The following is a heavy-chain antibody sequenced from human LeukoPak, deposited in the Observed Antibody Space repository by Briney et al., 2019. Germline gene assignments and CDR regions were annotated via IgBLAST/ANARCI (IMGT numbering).Heavy chain of an antibody. J-gene: IGHJ4*02. Sequence: SETLSLTCTVSGGSISSYYWSWIRQPPGKGLEWIGYIYYSGSTYYNPSLKSRVTISVDTSKNQFSLKLSSVTAADTAVYYCARGAAGSSGLDYWGQGTLVTVSS. CDR1: GGSISSYY. CDR3: ARGAAGSSGLDY. D-gene: IGHD6-19*01. CDR2: IYYSGST. V-gene: IGHV4-59*12.